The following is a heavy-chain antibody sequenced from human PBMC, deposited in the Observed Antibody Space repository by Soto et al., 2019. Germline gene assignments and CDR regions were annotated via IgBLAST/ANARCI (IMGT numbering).Heavy chain of an antibody. CDR3: ARSRHYDFWNGYSPWSN. J-gene: IGHJ4*02. V-gene: IGHV5-51*01. D-gene: IGHD3-3*01. Sequence: GESLKISCKGSGYSFTSYWIGWVRQMPGKGLEWMGIIYPGDSDTRYSPSFQGQVTISADKSISTAYLQWSSLKASDTAMYYCARSRHYDFWNGYSPWSNWGQGTXVTVSS. CDR1: GYSFTSYW. CDR2: IYPGDSDT.